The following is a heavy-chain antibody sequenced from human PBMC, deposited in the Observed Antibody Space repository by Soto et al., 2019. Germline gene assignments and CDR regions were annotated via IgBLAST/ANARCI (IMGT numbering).Heavy chain of an antibody. CDR2: ISAYNGNT. J-gene: IGHJ4*02. D-gene: IGHD6-19*01. V-gene: IGHV1-18*01. CDR3: ARGLAVAGTTVGLLYFDY. Sequence: ASVKLSCKDSGYTFTSYGISWVRQAPGQGLEWMGWISAYNGNTNYAQKLQGRVTMTTDTSTSTAYMELRSLRSDDTAVYYCARGLAVAGTTVGLLYFDYWGQGTLVTVSS. CDR1: GYTFTSYG.